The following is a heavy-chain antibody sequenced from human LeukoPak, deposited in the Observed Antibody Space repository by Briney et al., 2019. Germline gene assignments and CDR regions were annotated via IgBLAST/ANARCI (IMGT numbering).Heavy chain of an antibody. J-gene: IGHJ6*03. D-gene: IGHD1-26*01. Sequence: GESLKISCKGSGYSFTTYWIGWVRQVPGKGLEWMGIIYPDDSDTRYSPSFQGQVTISADKSISTAYLQWSSLKASDTAMYYCARHVGTYYYYIDVWGQGTTVSVSS. CDR1: GYSFTTYW. CDR3: ARHVGTYYYYIDV. V-gene: IGHV5-51*01. CDR2: IYPDDSDT.